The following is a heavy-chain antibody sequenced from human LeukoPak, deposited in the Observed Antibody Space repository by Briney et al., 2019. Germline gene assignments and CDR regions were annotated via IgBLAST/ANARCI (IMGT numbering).Heavy chain of an antibody. CDR2: IKQDGSEK. CDR3: ATNPTIFGVVIPPDY. J-gene: IGHJ4*02. Sequence: PGGSLRLSCAASGFTFSSYWMSWVRQAPGKGLEWVANIKQDGSEKYYVDSVKGRFTISRDNAKNSLYLQMNSLRAEDTAVYYCATNPTIFGVVIPPDYWGQGTLVTISS. D-gene: IGHD3-3*01. CDR1: GFTFSSYW. V-gene: IGHV3-7*01.